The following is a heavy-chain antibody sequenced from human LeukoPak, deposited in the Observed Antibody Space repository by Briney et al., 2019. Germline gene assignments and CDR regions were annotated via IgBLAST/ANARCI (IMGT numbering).Heavy chain of an antibody. D-gene: IGHD1-14*01. J-gene: IGHJ3*02. CDR2: INTNTGNP. V-gene: IGHV7-4-1*02. CDR1: GYIFTSYA. CDR3: ASSTGSAFDI. Sequence: GASVKVSCKASGYIFTSYAVNWVRQAPGQGLEWMGWINTNTGNPTYAQGLTGRFVFSLDTSVTTAYLQISSLKAEDTVVYYCASSTGSAFDIWGQGTMVTVPS.